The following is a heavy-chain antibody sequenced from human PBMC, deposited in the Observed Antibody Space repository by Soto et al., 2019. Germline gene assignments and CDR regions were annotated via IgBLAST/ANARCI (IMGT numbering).Heavy chain of an antibody. J-gene: IGHJ4*02. D-gene: IGHD3-3*01. Sequence: GGSLRLSCAASGFTFSSYGMHWVRQAPGKGLEWVAVISYDGSNKYYADSVKGRFTISRDNSKNTLYLQMNSLRAEDTAVYYCAKELVHYDFWSGYLSSFDYWGQGTLVTVSS. CDR3: AKELVHYDFWSGYLSSFDY. CDR2: ISYDGSNK. V-gene: IGHV3-30*18. CDR1: GFTFSSYG.